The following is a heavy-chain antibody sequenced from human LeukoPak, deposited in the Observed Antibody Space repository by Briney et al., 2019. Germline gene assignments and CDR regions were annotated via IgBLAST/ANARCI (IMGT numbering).Heavy chain of an antibody. V-gene: IGHV3-23*01. J-gene: IGHJ4*02. CDR2: ISGSGGRT. CDR3: AKYSGMLRSYFYY. Sequence: GGTLRLSCAASRFTFSSYDMTRVGQAPGKGVEGVSAISGSGGRTYYADSVKGRFTISTYNSKTPLYLHMNTLRAADTAVYYCAKYSGMLRSYFYYWGQGPLVTVSS. D-gene: IGHD1-26*01. CDR1: RFTFSSYD.